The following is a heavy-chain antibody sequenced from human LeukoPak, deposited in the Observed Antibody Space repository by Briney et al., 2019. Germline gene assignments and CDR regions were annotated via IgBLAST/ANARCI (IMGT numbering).Heavy chain of an antibody. CDR2: IKSKIDAATT. D-gene: IGHD6-6*01. Sequence: GGSLRLSCAASGFNFDSAWMSWVRQAPGKGLEWVGRIKSKIDAATTDYVAPVKGRFTISRDDSKHTLCLQMNSLKVEDTAVYYCTTHGGYSSSPWTGAYWGQGTLVTVS. CDR1: GFNFDSAW. V-gene: IGHV3-15*01. CDR3: TTHGGYSSSPWTGAY. J-gene: IGHJ4*02.